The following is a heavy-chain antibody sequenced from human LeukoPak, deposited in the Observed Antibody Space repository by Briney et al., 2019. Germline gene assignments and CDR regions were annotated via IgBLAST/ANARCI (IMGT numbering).Heavy chain of an antibody. CDR1: EFTFDYYW. CDR2: INEGGTGK. CDR3: ARADAPGTVDS. V-gene: IGHV3-7*01. J-gene: IGHJ4*02. Sequence: GGSLRLSCAASEFTFDYYWMSWVRQAPGKGLEWVANINEGGTGKFYVDSAEGRFTISRDNAKKLLYLQMNNLRVEDTAVYYCARADAPGTVDSWGQGTLVTVSS.